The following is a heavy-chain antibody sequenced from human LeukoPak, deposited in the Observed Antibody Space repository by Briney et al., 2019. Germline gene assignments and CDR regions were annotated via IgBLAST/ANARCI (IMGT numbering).Heavy chain of an antibody. J-gene: IGHJ3*02. CDR1: GFTFSSYA. Sequence: PGRSLRLSCAASGFTFSSYAMHWVRQAPGKGLEWVAVISYDGSNKYYADSVKGRFTISRDNSKNTLYLQMNSLRAEDTAVYYCTTLEVAIIINDAFDIWGQGTMVTVSS. V-gene: IGHV3-30-3*01. CDR3: TTLEVAIIINDAFDI. D-gene: IGHD3-22*01. CDR2: ISYDGSNK.